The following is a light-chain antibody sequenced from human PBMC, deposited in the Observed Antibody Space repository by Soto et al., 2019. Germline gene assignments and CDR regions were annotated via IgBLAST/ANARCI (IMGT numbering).Light chain of an antibody. CDR3: CSYAGSSACV. CDR2: EGS. V-gene: IGLV2-23*01. CDR1: SSDVGSYNL. Sequence: QSALTQPASVSGSPGQSITISCTGTSSDVGSYNLVSWYQQHPGKAPKLMIYEGSKRPSGVSNRCSGSKSGNTASLTISGLQAEDEADYYCCSYAGSSACVFGTGTKLTVL. J-gene: IGLJ1*01.